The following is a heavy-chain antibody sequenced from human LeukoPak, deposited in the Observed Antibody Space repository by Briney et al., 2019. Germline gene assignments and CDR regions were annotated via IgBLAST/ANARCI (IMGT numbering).Heavy chain of an antibody. Sequence: SETLSLTCTVSGGSISSSSYYWGWIRQPPGKGLEWIGSIYYSGSTYYNPSLKSRVTISVDTSKNQFSLKLSSVTAADTAVYYCARRGSWYLDEFDYWGQGTLVTVSS. D-gene: IGHD6-13*01. V-gene: IGHV4-39*01. J-gene: IGHJ4*02. CDR2: IYYSGST. CDR3: ARRGSWYLDEFDY. CDR1: GGSISSSSYY.